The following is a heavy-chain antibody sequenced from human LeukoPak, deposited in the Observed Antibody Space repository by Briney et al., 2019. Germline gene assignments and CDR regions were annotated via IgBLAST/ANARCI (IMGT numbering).Heavy chain of an antibody. CDR3: ARGITVVVPAAIGWFDP. V-gene: IGHV4-34*01. D-gene: IGHD2-2*01. Sequence: SETLSLTCAVYGGSFSGYYWSWIRQPPGKGLEWIGEINHSGSTNYNPSLKSRVTISVDTSKNQFSLKLSSVTAADTAVYYCARGITVVVPAAIGWFDPWGQGTLVTVSS. CDR1: GGSFSGYY. J-gene: IGHJ5*02. CDR2: INHSGST.